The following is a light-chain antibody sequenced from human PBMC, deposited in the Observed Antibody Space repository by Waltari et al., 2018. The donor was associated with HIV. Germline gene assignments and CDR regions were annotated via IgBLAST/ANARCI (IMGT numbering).Light chain of an antibody. CDR2: GAT. J-gene: IGLJ3*02. CDR1: TSAISSYTS. CDR3: SSYTTSDSVV. V-gene: IGLV2-14*01. Sequence: QSALTQPASVSGSPGQSISISCTGPTSAISSYTSVSWYRHRPGEAPKLLIYGATHRPSGVSHCLSAPPCDNTASLTISGLQTDDEGDYYCSSYTTSDSVVFGGGTRLTVL.